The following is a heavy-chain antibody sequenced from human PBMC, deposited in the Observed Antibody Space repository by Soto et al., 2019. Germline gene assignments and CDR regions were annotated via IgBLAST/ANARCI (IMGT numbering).Heavy chain of an antibody. Sequence: ASVKVSCKASGYTFTSYAMHWVRQAPGQRLEWMGWINAGNGNTKYSQKFQGRVTITRDTSASTAYMELSSLRSEDTAVYYCARGRGVYCSSTSCYPDGNWFDPWGQGTLVTSPQ. CDR3: ARGRGVYCSSTSCYPDGNWFDP. J-gene: IGHJ5*02. CDR1: GYTFTSYA. V-gene: IGHV1-3*01. D-gene: IGHD2-2*01. CDR2: INAGNGNT.